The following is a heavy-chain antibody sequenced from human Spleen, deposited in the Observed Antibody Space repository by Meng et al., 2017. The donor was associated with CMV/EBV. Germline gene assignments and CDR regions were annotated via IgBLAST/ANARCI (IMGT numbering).Heavy chain of an antibody. D-gene: IGHD3-3*01. V-gene: IGHV3-23*01. Sequence: GGSLRLSCAASGFTFSSYAMSWVRQAPGKGLEWVSAISGSGGNTYYADSVKGRFTISRDNSKNTLYLQMNSLRAEDTAVYYCARVHFGVVIRCPHYWGQGTLVTVSS. CDR1: GFTFSSYA. J-gene: IGHJ4*02. CDR3: ARVHFGVVIRCPHY. CDR2: ISGSGGNT.